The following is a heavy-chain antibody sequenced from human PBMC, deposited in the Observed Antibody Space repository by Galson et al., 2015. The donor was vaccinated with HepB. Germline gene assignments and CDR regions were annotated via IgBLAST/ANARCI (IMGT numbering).Heavy chain of an antibody. J-gene: IGHJ6*02. CDR1: GFTFTIYS. Sequence: LRLSCAASGFTFTIYSMDWVRQAPGKGLEWVAVISYDGNNKYYADPVRGRFTISRDNSKNTLYPQMNGLRAEDTAVYYCARAPPNLNTVYYYYFYAMDVWGQGTTVTVSS. V-gene: IGHV3-30*04. CDR2: ISYDGNNK. CDR3: ARAPPNLNTVYYYYFYAMDV. D-gene: IGHD2-2*02.